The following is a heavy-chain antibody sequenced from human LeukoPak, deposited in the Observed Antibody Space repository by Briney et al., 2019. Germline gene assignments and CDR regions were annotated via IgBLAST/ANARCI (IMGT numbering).Heavy chain of an antibody. V-gene: IGHV3-74*01. Sequence: GGSLRLSCAASGFTFSSYAMTWVRQAPGKGLVWVSRINSDGGSTSYADSVKGRFTISRDNAKNTLYLQMNSLRAEDTAVYYCTRGYCSGGSCYSGSFGDVWGKGTTVTISS. CDR1: GFTFSSYA. CDR3: TRGYCSGGSCYSGSFGDV. D-gene: IGHD2-15*01. CDR2: INSDGGST. J-gene: IGHJ6*04.